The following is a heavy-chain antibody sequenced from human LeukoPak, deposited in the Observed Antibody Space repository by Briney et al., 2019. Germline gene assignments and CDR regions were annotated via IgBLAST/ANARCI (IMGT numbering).Heavy chain of an antibody. CDR2: ISYDGSNE. CDR3: AKDIATHYYYYYMDV. J-gene: IGHJ6*03. V-gene: IGHV3-30*04. CDR1: GFTFSSYV. D-gene: IGHD1-26*01. Sequence: AGGSLRLSCAASGFTFSSYVMHWVRQAPGKGLEWVAIISYDGSNEYYADSVKGRFTISRDNSKNTLYLQMNSLRAEDTAVYYCAKDIATHYYYYYMDVWGKGTTVTVSS.